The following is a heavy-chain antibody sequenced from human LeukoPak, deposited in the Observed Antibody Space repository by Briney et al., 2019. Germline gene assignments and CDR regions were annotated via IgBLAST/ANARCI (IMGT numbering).Heavy chain of an antibody. CDR3: ARAVLGGAAATQRNWFDP. Sequence: PGGSLRLSCAASGFTFSSYAMSWVRQAPGKGLEWVSAISGSGGSTYYADSVKGRFTISRDNSKNTLYLQMNSLRAEDTAIYYCARAVLGGAAATQRNWFDPWGQGTLVTVSS. CDR1: GFTFSSYA. V-gene: IGHV3-23*01. D-gene: IGHD2-15*01. J-gene: IGHJ5*02. CDR2: ISGSGGST.